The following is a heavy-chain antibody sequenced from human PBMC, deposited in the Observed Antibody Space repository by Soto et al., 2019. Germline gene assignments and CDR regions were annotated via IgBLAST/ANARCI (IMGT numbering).Heavy chain of an antibody. V-gene: IGHV3-33*06. J-gene: IGHJ4*02. CDR1: GFNFSAFG. CDR3: AKDGGYNYGHGLDS. D-gene: IGHD1-1*01. CDR2: TWFDGTNK. Sequence: QLVESGGGVVQPGRSLRLSCAASGFNFSAFGMHWVRQAPGRGLEWVAVTWFDGTNKYYVDSVKGRFTVSRENSKNTMYLQMNSLRGEDTAVYFCAKDGGYNYGHGLDSWGQGTLVTVSS.